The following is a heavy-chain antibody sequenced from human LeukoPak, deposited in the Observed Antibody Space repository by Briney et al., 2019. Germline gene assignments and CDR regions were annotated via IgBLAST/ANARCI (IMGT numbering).Heavy chain of an antibody. CDR3: ARLRTYGSDY. CDR1: GFTFSNYW. J-gene: IGHJ4*02. V-gene: IGHV3-74*01. Sequence: GGSLRLSCVASGFTFSNYWMHWVRQAPGKGLIWVSRINSDESDTTYADSVKGRFTISRDNAKNTLYLQMNSLRAEDTAAYYCARLRTYGSDYWGQGTLVTVSS. D-gene: IGHD3-10*01. CDR2: INSDESDT.